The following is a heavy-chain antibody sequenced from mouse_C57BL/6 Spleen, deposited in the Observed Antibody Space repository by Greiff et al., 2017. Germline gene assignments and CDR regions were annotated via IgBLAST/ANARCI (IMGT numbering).Heavy chain of an antibody. CDR3: ARRGYYWYFDV. CDR2: IDPSDRET. D-gene: IGHD3-1*01. J-gene: IGHJ1*03. V-gene: IGHV1-52*01. Sequence: QVQLQQPGAELVRPGSSVKLSCKASGYTFTSYWMHWVKQRPIQGLEWIGNIDPSDRETHYNQKFKDKATLTVDKSSSTAYMQLSSLTSEDSAVYYCARRGYYWYFDVWGTGTTVTVSS. CDR1: GYTFTSYW.